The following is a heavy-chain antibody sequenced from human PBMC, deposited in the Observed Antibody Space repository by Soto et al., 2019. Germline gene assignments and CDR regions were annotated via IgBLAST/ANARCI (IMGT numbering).Heavy chain of an antibody. Sequence: ASVKVSCKASGYTFTSYGITWVRQAPGQGLEWMGWISAYNGNTNYAQKLQGRVTMITDTSTSTAYMEVSSLRSEDTAVYYCARGVNRRIDYFDYWGQGTLVTVSS. CDR1: GYTFTSYG. CDR2: ISAYNGNT. CDR3: ARGVNRRIDYFDY. J-gene: IGHJ4*02. D-gene: IGHD2-15*01. V-gene: IGHV1-18*01.